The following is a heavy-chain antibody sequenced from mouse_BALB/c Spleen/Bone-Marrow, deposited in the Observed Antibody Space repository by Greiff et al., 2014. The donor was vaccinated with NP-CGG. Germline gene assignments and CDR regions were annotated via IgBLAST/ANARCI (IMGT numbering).Heavy chain of an antibody. CDR2: IYPGNGDI. V-gene: IGHV1S53*02. Sequence: QVQLQQSDAELVKPGASVKISCKASGYTFTDHAIHWVKQKPEQGLEWIGYIYPGNGDIKYNEKFKGKATLTADKSSSTAYMQLNSLTSEDSAVYFFKRSDGNYYAMDYWGQGTSVTVSS. J-gene: IGHJ4*01. CDR3: KRSDGNYYAMDY. CDR1: GYTFTDHA. D-gene: IGHD2-1*01.